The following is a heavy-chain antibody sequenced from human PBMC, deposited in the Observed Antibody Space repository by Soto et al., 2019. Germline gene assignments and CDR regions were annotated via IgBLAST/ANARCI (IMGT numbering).Heavy chain of an antibody. J-gene: IGHJ4*02. Sequence: GGSLRLSCAASGFTFSSYAMSWVRQAPGKGLEWVSAISGSGGSTYYADSVKGRFTISRDNSKNALYLQMNSLRAEDTAVYYCAKLLAAAGTYDLWGQGTLVTVSS. V-gene: IGHV3-23*01. D-gene: IGHD6-13*01. CDR2: ISGSGGST. CDR1: GFTFSSYA. CDR3: AKLLAAAGTYDL.